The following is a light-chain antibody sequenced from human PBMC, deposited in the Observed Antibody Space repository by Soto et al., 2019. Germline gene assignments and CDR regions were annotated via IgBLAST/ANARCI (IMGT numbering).Light chain of an antibody. CDR2: WAS. J-gene: IGKJ4*01. CDR3: HQYFSTPLT. Sequence: DFVLTQSPDSLAVSLGERATINCRSSQTLLSSSDNQNYLAWSRQGPGQPPELLVYWASTRESGVPDRFSGSGSGTEFTLTISSLQAEDVAVYYCHQYFSTPLTFGGGTKLEIK. V-gene: IGKV4-1*01. CDR1: QTLLSSSDNQNY.